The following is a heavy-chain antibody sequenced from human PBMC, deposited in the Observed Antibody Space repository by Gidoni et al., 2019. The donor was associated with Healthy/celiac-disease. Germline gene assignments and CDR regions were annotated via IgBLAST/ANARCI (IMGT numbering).Heavy chain of an antibody. Sequence: EVQLVESGGGLVKPGGSLRLSCAASGFTFSSYSMNWVRQAPGKGLEWVSSISSSSSYIYYADSVKGRFTISRDNAKNSLYLQMNSLRAEDTAVYYCARDSSSGWLNWFDPWGQGTLVTVSS. V-gene: IGHV3-21*01. CDR3: ARDSSSGWLNWFDP. J-gene: IGHJ5*02. CDR2: ISSSSSYI. D-gene: IGHD6-19*01. CDR1: GFTFSSYS.